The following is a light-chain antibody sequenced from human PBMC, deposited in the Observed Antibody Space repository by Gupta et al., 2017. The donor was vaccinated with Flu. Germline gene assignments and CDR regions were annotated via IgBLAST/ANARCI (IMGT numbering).Light chain of an antibody. CDR1: QVISNY. J-gene: IGKJ4*01. Sequence: PASLSASVGDRVTIACRASQVISNYLNWYQQTSGKAPKLLIYGASTLQSGVPSRFSGSASGTDFTLTISSLQPEDSATYYCQQSHSTPLTFGGGTKVDI. CDR2: GAS. V-gene: IGKV1-39*01. CDR3: QQSHSTPLT.